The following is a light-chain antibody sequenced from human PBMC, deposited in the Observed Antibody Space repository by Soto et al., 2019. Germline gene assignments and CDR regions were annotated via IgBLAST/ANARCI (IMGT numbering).Light chain of an antibody. CDR3: CSYAGSMTWV. Sequence: QSALTQPASVSGSPGQSITISCTGTSNDVGSYNFVSWYQHHPGKAPKLMIYEATNRHSGVSHRFSGSKSGNTASLTISGLQDEDEGEYCCCSYAGSMTWVFGGGTKLTVL. J-gene: IGLJ3*02. CDR2: EAT. V-gene: IGLV2-23*01. CDR1: SNDVGSYNF.